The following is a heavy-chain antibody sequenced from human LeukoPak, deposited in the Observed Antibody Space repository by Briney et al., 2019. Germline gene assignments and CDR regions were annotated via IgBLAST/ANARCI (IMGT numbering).Heavy chain of an antibody. CDR3: ARASHRSSWYRIYYFDY. Sequence: ASVKVSCKASGYTFTGYYMHWVRQAPGQGLEWMEWINPNSGGTNYAQKFQGWVTMTRDTSISTAYMELSRLRSDDTAVYYCARASHRSSWYRIYYFDYWGQGTLVTVSS. V-gene: IGHV1-2*04. J-gene: IGHJ4*02. D-gene: IGHD6-13*01. CDR2: INPNSGGT. CDR1: GYTFTGYY.